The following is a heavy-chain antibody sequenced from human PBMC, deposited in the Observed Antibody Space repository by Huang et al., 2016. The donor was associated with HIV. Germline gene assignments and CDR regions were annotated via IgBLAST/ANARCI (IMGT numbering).Heavy chain of an antibody. Sequence: QVHLEESGGGVVQPGRPLRLSCTASGFMFSTFGIDCVRQAPGKGLGWVAGISNDGSRKYYVDSVKGRLTISRDNSKNIVYLQMNSLRPEDTAVYYCAKPSGDYEFFDFWGQGTVVTVSS. J-gene: IGHJ4*02. CDR1: GFMFSTFG. D-gene: IGHD4-17*01. CDR2: ISNDGSRK. CDR3: AKPSGDYEFFDF. V-gene: IGHV3-30*18.